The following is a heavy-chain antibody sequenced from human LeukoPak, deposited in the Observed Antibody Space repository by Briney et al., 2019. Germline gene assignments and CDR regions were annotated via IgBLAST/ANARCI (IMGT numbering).Heavy chain of an antibody. V-gene: IGHV3-21*04. CDR3: ARKRGYSYGYGY. Sequence: PGGSLRLSCAASGFTFSSYSMNWVRQAPGKGLEWVSSISSSSSYIYYADSVKGRFTISRDNSKNTLYLQMNSLRAEDTAVYYCARKRGYSYGYGYWGQGTLVTVSS. CDR2: ISSSSSYI. D-gene: IGHD5-18*01. J-gene: IGHJ4*02. CDR1: GFTFSSYS.